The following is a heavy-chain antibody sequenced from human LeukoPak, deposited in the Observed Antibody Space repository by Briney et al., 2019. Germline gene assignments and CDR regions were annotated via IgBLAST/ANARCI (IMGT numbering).Heavy chain of an antibody. CDR1: GNSFGDYY. J-gene: IGHJ5*02. V-gene: IGHV4-4*07. CDR2: IYTSGST. CDR3: TRDPGTTGEVKFDP. Sequence: SETLSLTCTVSGNSFGDYYWSWIRQPAGKGLEWIGRIYTSGSTTYNPSLKSRVTMSVDTSKSQFSLNLMSVTAADTAVYCCTRDPGTTGEVKFDPWGQGTLVTVSS. D-gene: IGHD4-17*01.